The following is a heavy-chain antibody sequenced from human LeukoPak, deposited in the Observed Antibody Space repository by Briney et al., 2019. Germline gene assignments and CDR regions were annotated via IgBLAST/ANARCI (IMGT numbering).Heavy chain of an antibody. V-gene: IGHV3-30*02. J-gene: IGHJ4*02. CDR3: AKEGYVNGVVDY. D-gene: IGHD2-15*01. Sequence: GGSLRLSCAASGFNFRGYAMHWVRLVPGKGLEWVAFLRFDGSNEKCAESLKGRFTISRDNSKDTLYLQINTLRVDDSAVYYCAKEGYVNGVVDYWGQGTLVTVSS. CDR1: GFNFRGYA. CDR2: LRFDGSNE.